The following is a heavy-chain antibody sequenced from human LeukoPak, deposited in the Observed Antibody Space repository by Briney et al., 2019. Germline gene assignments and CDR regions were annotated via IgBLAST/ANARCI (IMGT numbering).Heavy chain of an antibody. J-gene: IGHJ6*02. CDR1: GFTFSSYG. CDR2: ISYDGSDK. D-gene: IGHD2-15*01. Sequence: PGGSLRLSCEASGFTFSSYGMHWVRQAPGGGLEWVAVISYDGSDKKYGDSAKGRFTISRDNSKNTLYLQMNSLRAEDTAVYYCTRGGRSFGGMDVWGQGTTVTVPS. V-gene: IGHV3-30*03. CDR3: TRGGRSFGGMDV.